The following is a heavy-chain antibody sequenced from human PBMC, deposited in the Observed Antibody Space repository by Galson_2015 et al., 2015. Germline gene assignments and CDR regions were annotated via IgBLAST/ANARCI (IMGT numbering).Heavy chain of an antibody. D-gene: IGHD6-19*01. CDR3: TTGPPYSSGWFRFDY. CDR1: GFTFSNAW. V-gene: IGHV3-15*01. Sequence: SLRLSCAASGFTFSNAWMSWVRQAPGKGLEWVGRIKSKTDGGTTDYAAPVKGRFTISRDDSKNTLYLQMNSLKTEDTAVYYCTTGPPYSSGWFRFDYWGQGTLVTVSS. CDR2: IKSKTDGGTT. J-gene: IGHJ4*02.